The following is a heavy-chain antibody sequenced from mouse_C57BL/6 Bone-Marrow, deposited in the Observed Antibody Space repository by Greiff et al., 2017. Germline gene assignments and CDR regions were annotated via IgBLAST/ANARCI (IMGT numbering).Heavy chain of an antibody. D-gene: IGHD2-4*01. CDR1: SYTFTSYW. CDR3: ARDDYDVYYAMDY. V-gene: IGHV1-50*01. Sequence: VQLQQPGAELVKPGASVKLSCKASSYTFTSYWMQWVKQRPGQGLEWIGEIDPSDSYTNYNQKFKGKATLTVDTSSSTAYMQLSSLTSEDSAVYYCARDDYDVYYAMDYWGQGTSVTVSS. J-gene: IGHJ4*01. CDR2: IDPSDSYT.